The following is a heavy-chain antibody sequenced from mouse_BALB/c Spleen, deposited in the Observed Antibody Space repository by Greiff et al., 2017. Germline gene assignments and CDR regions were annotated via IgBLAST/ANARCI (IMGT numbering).Heavy chain of an antibody. CDR1: GYSITSGYY. D-gene: IGHD3-3*01. CDR2: ISYDGSN. V-gene: IGHV3-6*02. Sequence: EVQLQESGPGLVKPSQSLSLTCSVTGYSITSGYYWNWIRQFPGNKLEWMGYISYDGSNNYNPSLKNRISITRDTSKNQFFLKLNSVTTEDTATYYCARAWDRDYFDYWGQGTTLTVSS. J-gene: IGHJ2*01. CDR3: ARAWDRDYFDY.